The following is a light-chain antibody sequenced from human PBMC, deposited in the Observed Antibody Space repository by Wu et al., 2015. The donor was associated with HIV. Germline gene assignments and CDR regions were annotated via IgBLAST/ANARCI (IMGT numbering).Light chain of an antibody. CDR1: QNVSSNY. V-gene: IGKV3-20*01. Sequence: EIVLTQSPGTLPLSPGEGATLSCRASQNVSSNYLVWYQQRPGQPPRLLIYGASTRATGIPDRFTGSGSGTHFTLTISRLESEDFGVYYCHQYGYSPPWTFGQGTKVEIK. J-gene: IGKJ1*01. CDR2: GAS. CDR3: HQYGYSPPWT.